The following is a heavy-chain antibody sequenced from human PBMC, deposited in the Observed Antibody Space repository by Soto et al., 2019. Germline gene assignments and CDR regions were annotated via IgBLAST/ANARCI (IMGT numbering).Heavy chain of an antibody. V-gene: IGHV2-5*02. J-gene: IGHJ4*02. D-gene: IGHD3-9*01. CDR1: GFSLSTHTEG. CDR2: IYWDEDK. CDR3: AHIVPFDYRGYNFEF. Sequence: QIISKGSGPTLVKPTQTLTLTCTFAGFSLSTHTEGVAWIRQPPGKALEWLALIYWDEDKRYSPSLKSRLTITQDTFKNQVVLTMTNMDPVDTATYYCAHIVPFDYRGYNFEFWGQGILVTVSS.